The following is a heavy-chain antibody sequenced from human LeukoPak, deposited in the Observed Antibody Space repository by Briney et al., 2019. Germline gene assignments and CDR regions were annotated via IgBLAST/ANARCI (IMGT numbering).Heavy chain of an antibody. V-gene: IGHV3-11*04. CDR1: GFTFSDYY. D-gene: IGHD1-20*01. Sequence: GGSLRLSCAASGFTFSDYYMSWIRQAPGKGLEWVSYISSSGSTIYYADSVKGRFTISRNNAKNSLYLQMNSLRAEDTAVYYCARDPPLYTWNYFDYWGQGTLVTVSS. J-gene: IGHJ4*02. CDR3: ARDPPLYTWNYFDY. CDR2: ISSSGSTI.